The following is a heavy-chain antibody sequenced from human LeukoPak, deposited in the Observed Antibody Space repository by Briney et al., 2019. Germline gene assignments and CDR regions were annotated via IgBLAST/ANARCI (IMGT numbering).Heavy chain of an antibody. V-gene: IGHV1-8*03. J-gene: IGHJ4*02. CDR3: ARGASRSFDY. CDR2: MNPNSGNT. Sequence: ASVKASCKASGYTFTTYDINWVRQATGQGLEWMGWMNPNSGNTGYAQKFQGRVTFTRTTSISTAYMELSSLRSDDTAVYYCARGASRSFDYWGQGTLITVSS. CDR1: GYTFTTYD.